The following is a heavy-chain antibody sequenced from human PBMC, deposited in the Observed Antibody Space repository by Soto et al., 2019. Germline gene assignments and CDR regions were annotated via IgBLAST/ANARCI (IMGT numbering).Heavy chain of an antibody. J-gene: IGHJ4*02. CDR2: MSSTDNTI. V-gene: IGHV3-48*03. D-gene: IGHD3-9*01. CDR3: ARGSRGRDNFYFDY. CDR1: EFMFSDYE. Sequence: LRLSCAASEFMFSDYEMNWVRQAPGKGLEWVSYMSSTDNTIHYADSVRGRFTISRDNARGSLYLQMSGLSVEDTAVYYCARGSRGRDNFYFDYWGRGTLVTVSS.